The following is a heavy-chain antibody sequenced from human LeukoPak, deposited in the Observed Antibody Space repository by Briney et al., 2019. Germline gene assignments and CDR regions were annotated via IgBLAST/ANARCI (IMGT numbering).Heavy chain of an antibody. Sequence: SETLSLTCTVSGGSISSSSYYWGWIRQPPGKGLEWIGSIYYSGSTYYNPSLKSRVTISVDTSKNQFSLKLSSVTAADTAVYYCARTSIVGAIIPLDYWGQGTLVTVSS. V-gene: IGHV4-39*01. CDR3: ARTSIVGAIIPLDY. J-gene: IGHJ4*02. D-gene: IGHD1-26*01. CDR1: GGSISSSSYY. CDR2: IYYSGST.